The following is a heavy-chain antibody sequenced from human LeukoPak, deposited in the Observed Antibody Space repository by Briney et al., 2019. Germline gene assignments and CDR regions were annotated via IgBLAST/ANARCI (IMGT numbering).Heavy chain of an antibody. CDR3: ARAGQEYYDFWSGYGPYYYYMDV. V-gene: IGHV1-46*01. Sequence: GASVKASCKASGDTLTTSYIHWVRQAPGQGLEWMGIINPSGDSTKYAQKFQGRVTLTRDMSTSTVYMELSSLRSEDTAVYYCARAGQEYYDFWSGYGPYYYYMDVWGKGTTVTVSS. D-gene: IGHD3-3*01. CDR2: INPSGDST. J-gene: IGHJ6*03. CDR1: GDTLTTSY.